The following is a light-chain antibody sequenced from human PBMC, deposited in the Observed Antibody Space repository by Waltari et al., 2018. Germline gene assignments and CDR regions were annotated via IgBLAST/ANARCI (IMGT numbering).Light chain of an antibody. CDR3: MFWPSNVWV. V-gene: IGLV5-37*01. Sequence: QPVLTQPPSSSASPGDSARLTCTLPSDINVGDFNIYWYQQKPGGPPRFPLYYKSDSEKAQGSGVPSRFSGSKDASANAGILLISGLQSEDEADYYCMFWPSNVWVFGGGTKLTVL. CDR2: YKSDSEK. J-gene: IGLJ3*02. CDR1: SDINVGDFN.